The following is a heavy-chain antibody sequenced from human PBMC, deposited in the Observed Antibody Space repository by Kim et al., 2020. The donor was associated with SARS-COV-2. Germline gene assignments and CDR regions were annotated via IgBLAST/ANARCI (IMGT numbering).Heavy chain of an antibody. CDR2: IYPGDSDT. V-gene: IGHV5-51*01. D-gene: IGHD2-2*01. CDR1: GYSFTSYW. CDR3: ARKILGYCSSTSCYAGAFDI. J-gene: IGHJ3*02. Sequence: GESLKISCKGSGYSFTSYWIGWVRQMPGKGLEWMGIIYPGDSDTRYSPSFQGQVTISADKSISTAYLQWSSLKASDTAMYYCARKILGYCSSTSCYAGAFDIWGQGTMVTVSS.